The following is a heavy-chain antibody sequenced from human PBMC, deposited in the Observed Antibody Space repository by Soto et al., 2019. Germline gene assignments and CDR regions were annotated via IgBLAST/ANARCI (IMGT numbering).Heavy chain of an antibody. CDR3: ARWAGSSFDY. D-gene: IGHD6-19*01. CDR1: GFTVSDYY. Sequence: GGSLILSCAAAGFTVSDYYMSWIRQAPGKGLEWVSYISSSGSTIYYADSVKGRVTIARDNAKNSLYLQMNSLRAEDTAVYYCARWAGSSFDYWGQGTLVTVSS. V-gene: IGHV3-11*01. CDR2: ISSSGSTI. J-gene: IGHJ4*02.